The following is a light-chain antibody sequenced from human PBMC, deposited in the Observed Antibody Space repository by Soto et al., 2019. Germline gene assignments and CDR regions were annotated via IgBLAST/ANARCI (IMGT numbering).Light chain of an antibody. J-gene: IGKJ1*01. Sequence: DIQITQSPSTLSSSVGDRVTITCLPSQIISSLLAWYQQKPGKAPKFLIYDASNLESGVPSRFSGSGSGTEFTLTISSLQTDDFATYYCQQYSSYWTFGQGTKVDIK. CDR1: QIISSL. CDR3: QQYSSYWT. CDR2: DAS. V-gene: IGKV1-5*01.